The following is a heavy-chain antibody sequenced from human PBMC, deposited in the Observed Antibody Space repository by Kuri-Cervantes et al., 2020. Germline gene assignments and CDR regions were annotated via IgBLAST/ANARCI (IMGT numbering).Heavy chain of an antibody. CDR2: IHQEGREK. CDR1: GFTFRSHW. Sequence: GESLKISCAASGFTFRSHWMNWVRQAPGKGLEWVANIHQEGREKFYVDSVKGRFTISRDNAKNSLYLQMNSLRVEDTAVYYCARDRGYPDSFDIWGQGTRVTVSS. V-gene: IGHV3-7*01. D-gene: IGHD1-1*01. J-gene: IGHJ3*02. CDR3: ARDRGYPDSFDI.